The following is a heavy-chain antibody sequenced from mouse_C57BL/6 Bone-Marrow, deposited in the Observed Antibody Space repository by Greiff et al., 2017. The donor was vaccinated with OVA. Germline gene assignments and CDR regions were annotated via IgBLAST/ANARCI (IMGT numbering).Heavy chain of an antibody. Sequence: QVHVKQSGAELVRPGASVTLSCKASGYTFTDYEMHWVKQTPVHGLEWIGAIDPETGGTAYNQKFKGKAILTADKSSSTAYMELRSLTSEDSAVYYCTRKAVVAPFDYWGQGTTLTVSS. V-gene: IGHV1-15*01. D-gene: IGHD1-1*01. CDR3: TRKAVVAPFDY. CDR2: IDPETGGT. J-gene: IGHJ2*01. CDR1: GYTFTDYE.